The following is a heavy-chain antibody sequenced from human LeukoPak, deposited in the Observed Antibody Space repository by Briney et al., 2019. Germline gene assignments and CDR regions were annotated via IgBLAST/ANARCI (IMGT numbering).Heavy chain of an antibody. CDR2: ISYDGSNK. CDR1: GFTFSSYA. D-gene: IGHD3-22*01. V-gene: IGHV3-30-3*01. CDR3: ARDADSSGYSDY. J-gene: IGHJ4*02. Sequence: GGSLRLSRAASGFTFSSYAMHWVRQAPGKGLEWVAVISYDGSNKYYADSVKGRFTISRDNSKNTLYLQMNSLRAEDTAVYYCARDADSSGYSDYWGQGTLVTVSS.